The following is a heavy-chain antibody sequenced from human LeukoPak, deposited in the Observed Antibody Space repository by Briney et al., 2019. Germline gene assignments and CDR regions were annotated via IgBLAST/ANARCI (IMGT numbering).Heavy chain of an antibody. J-gene: IGHJ4*02. V-gene: IGHV3-23*01. CDR2: ISGSGGRT. D-gene: IGHD1-26*01. Sequence: GGSLRLSCAASGFTFSSYAMSWVRQAPGKGLEWVSGISGSGGRTYYADAVKGRFTISRDNSMKTLYLHLKSLRVEDTAKYYCVKRAASCFDHWGQGTLITVSS. CDR1: GFTFSSYA. CDR3: VKRAASCFDH.